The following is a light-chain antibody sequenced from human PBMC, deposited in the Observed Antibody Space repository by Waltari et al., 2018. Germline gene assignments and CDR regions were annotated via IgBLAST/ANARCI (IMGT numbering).Light chain of an antibody. CDR2: GTS. J-gene: IGKJ1*01. V-gene: IGKV3-20*01. CDR1: QSIGRS. Sequence: EIVLTQSPGTLSLSPGERATLSCRAHQSIGRSLAWYQQKPGQPPRLLIYGTSNRATGIPDRFGGGGSATDFSLTISRLEPEDVAMYYCQHYVSLPVTFGQGTKVEIK. CDR3: QHYVSLPVT.